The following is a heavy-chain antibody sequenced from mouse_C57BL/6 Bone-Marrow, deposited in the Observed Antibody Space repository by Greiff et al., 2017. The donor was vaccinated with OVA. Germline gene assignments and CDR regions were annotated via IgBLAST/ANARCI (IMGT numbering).Heavy chain of an antibody. D-gene: IGHD2-5*01. CDR3: ARYSNYYYAMDY. V-gene: IGHV3-3*01. CDR1: GFSINSDCY. CDR2: TFYSGIT. Sequence: EVQGVESGPSLVRPSQTLSLTCTVTGFSINSDCYWIWIRQFPGNKLEYIGYTFYSGITYYNPSLESRTYITRDTSKNQFSLKLSSVTTEDTATYYRARYSNYYYAMDYWGQGTSVTVSS. J-gene: IGHJ4*01.